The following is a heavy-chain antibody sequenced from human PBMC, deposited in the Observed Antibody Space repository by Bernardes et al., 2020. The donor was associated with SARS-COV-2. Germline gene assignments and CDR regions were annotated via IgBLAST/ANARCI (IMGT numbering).Heavy chain of an antibody. D-gene: IGHD6-13*01. J-gene: IGHJ1*01. CDR3: AKDAPLSSRPH. CDR1: GFNLSSYN. CDR2: ISSSSNYI. Sequence: GGSLRLSCAASGFNLSSYNFNWVRQAPGKGLEWVSSISSSSNYIYYADSVKGRFTISRDNAKNSLYLQMNSLRVEDTAVYYCAKDAPLSSRPHWGQGTLVTVSS. V-gene: IGHV3-21*01.